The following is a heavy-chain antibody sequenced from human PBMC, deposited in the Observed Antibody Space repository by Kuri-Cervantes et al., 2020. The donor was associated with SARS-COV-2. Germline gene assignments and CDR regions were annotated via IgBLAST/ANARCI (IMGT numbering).Heavy chain of an antibody. CDR1: GGSISSGDYY. CDR3: AREGIAAAGTSIYYYMDV. J-gene: IGHJ6*03. D-gene: IGHD6-13*01. CDR2: IYYSGST. V-gene: IGHV4-61*08. Sequence: SETLSLTCTVSGGSISSGDYYWSWIRQPPGKGLEWIGYIYYSGSTNYNPSLKSRVTISVDTSKNQFSLKLSSVTAADTAVYYCAREGIAAAGTSIYYYMDVWGKGTTVTVSS.